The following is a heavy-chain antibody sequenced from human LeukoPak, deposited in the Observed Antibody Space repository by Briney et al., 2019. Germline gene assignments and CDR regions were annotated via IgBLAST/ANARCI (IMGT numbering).Heavy chain of an antibody. J-gene: IGHJ6*02. D-gene: IGHD6-13*01. CDR1: GGTFSSYA. V-gene: IGHV1-69*01. CDR3: AGQQLVLDYYYGMDV. Sequence: SVKVSCKASGGTFSSYAISWVRQAPGQGLEWMGGINPIFGTANYAQKFQGRVTITADESTSTAYMELSSLRSEDTAVYYCAGQQLVLDYYYGMDVWGQGTTVTVSS. CDR2: INPIFGTA.